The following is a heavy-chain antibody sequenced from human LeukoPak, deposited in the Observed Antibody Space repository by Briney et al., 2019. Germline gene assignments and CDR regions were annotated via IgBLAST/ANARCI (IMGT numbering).Heavy chain of an antibody. V-gene: IGHV3-30*03. Sequence: GGSLRLSCAASGFTFRNYVIHWVRQAPGKGLEWVAVISYDGSNKYYADSVKGRFTISRDNSKNTLYLQVNSLRAEDTAVYYCASHPAHYCSGGSCFYPYWGQGTLVTVSS. CDR2: ISYDGSNK. CDR3: ASHPAHYCSGGSCFYPY. D-gene: IGHD2-15*01. CDR1: GFTFRNYV. J-gene: IGHJ4*02.